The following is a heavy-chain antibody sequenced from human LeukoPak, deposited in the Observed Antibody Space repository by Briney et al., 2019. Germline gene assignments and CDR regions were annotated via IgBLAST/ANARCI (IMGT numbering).Heavy chain of an antibody. CDR3: ARDRGVRAFDY. V-gene: IGHV3-7*01. CDR2: IKQDGSEK. Sequence: GGSLRLSCAASGFTFSSYEMNWVRQAPGKGLEWVANIKQDGSEKYYVDSVKGRFTISRDNAKSSLYLQMNSLRAEDTAVYYCARDRGVRAFDYWGQGTLVTVSS. D-gene: IGHD3-10*01. CDR1: GFTFSSYE. J-gene: IGHJ4*02.